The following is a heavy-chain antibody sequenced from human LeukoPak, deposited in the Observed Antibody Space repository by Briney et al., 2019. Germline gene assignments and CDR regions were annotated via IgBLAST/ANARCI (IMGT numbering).Heavy chain of an antibody. J-gene: IGHJ4*02. CDR2: IDPPSGTP. D-gene: IGHD6-19*01. V-gene: IGHV1-2*02. CDR3: ARSGFSTGFYLDF. Sequence: ASGKVSCKASGYTFTGQFIHWLRQAPGQGLEWMGWIDPPSGTPHYAQKFQDTVTLTRDTSIGTAYMEVHRLQSDDTAVYYCARSGFSTGFYLDFWGQGTLISVSS. CDR1: GYTFTGQF.